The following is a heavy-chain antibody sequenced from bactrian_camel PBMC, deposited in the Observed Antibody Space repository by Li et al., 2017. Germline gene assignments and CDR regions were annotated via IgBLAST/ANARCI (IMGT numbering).Heavy chain of an antibody. V-gene: IGHV3S31*01. CDR3: AASVKGRIDFLCNMRLWRKWND. J-gene: IGHJ4*01. CDR1: GFTFSSAV. CDR2: FDNTVSTS. Sequence: DVQLVESGGGLVRPGGSLRLSCAASGFTFSSAVMHWVRQAPGKEREGVAAFDNTVSTSLYHDSVKGRFTVSHDNSKNTLYLQMNSLKPEDTAKYYCAASVKGRIDFLCNMRLWRKWNDWGQGTQVTVS. D-gene: IGHD4*01.